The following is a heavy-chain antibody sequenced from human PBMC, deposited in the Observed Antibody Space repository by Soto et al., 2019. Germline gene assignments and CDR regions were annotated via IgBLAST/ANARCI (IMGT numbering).Heavy chain of an antibody. CDR3: ASDEPCARFDP. J-gene: IGHJ5*02. CDR2: INPTNGAT. CDR1: RYIFTAYF. Sequence: QVQLVQSGAEVKKPGASVKVSCKAPRYIFTAYFMHWVRQAPGQGLEWMGWINPTNGATHYGLSFQGRVTMTRDTSISTAYMERRSLRADDTADYYCASDEPCARFDPWGQGTLVIVSS. V-gene: IGHV1-2*02.